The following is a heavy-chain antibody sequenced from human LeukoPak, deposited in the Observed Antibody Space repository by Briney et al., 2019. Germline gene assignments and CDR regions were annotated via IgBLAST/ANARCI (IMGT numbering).Heavy chain of an antibody. V-gene: IGHV3-30*02. Sequence: GASVKVSCKASGYTFTSYAMHWVRQAPGKGLEWVAVIHGDGGDKYYAGSVEGRFTLSRDNSKDTLSLQMNSLRAEDTAVYYCTKDITNYYIWDYWGQGTLVTVSS. D-gene: IGHD4/OR15-4a*01. CDR2: IHGDGGDK. J-gene: IGHJ4*02. CDR3: TKDITNYYIWDY. CDR1: GYTFTSYA.